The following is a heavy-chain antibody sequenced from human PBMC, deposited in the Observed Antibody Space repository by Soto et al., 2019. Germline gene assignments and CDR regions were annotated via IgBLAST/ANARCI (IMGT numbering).Heavy chain of an antibody. CDR3: ARYRYSSSWYRSYDAFDI. CDR1: GYTFTSYA. Sequence: QVQLVQSGAEVKKPGASVKVSCKASGYTFTSYAMHWVRQAPGQRLEWMGWINAGNGNTKYSQKFQGRVTITRDTSASTAYMELSSLRSEDTAVYYCARYRYSSSWYRSYDAFDIWGQGTMVTVSS. J-gene: IGHJ3*02. V-gene: IGHV1-3*01. D-gene: IGHD6-13*01. CDR2: INAGNGNT.